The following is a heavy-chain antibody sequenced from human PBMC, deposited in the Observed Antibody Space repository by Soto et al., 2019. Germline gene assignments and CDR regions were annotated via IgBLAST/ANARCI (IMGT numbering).Heavy chain of an antibody. Sequence: EVQLVESGGGLVQPGGSLRLSCAASGFTFSSYEMNWVRQAPGKGLEWVSYISSSGSTIYYADSVKGRFTISRDNAKNSLYLQMNSLRAEDTAVYYCARDCPGTPFDCWGQGTLVTVSS. CDR2: ISSSGSTI. D-gene: IGHD1-1*01. J-gene: IGHJ4*02. V-gene: IGHV3-48*03. CDR3: ARDCPGTPFDC. CDR1: GFTFSSYE.